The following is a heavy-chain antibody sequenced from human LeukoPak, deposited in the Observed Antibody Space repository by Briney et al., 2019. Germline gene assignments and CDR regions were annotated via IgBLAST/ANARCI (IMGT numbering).Heavy chain of an antibody. CDR1: GFTFSSYE. V-gene: IGHV3-48*03. D-gene: IGHD6-19*01. CDR3: ARDGVAVTGTIAGF. Sequence: GGSLRLSCAASGFTFSSYEMNWVRQAPGKGLEWVAYISGRGSTIYYADSVKGRFTISRDNAKNSLYLQMNSLRAEDTAVYYCARDGVAVTGTIAGFWGQGTLVTVSS. CDR2: ISGRGSTI. J-gene: IGHJ4*02.